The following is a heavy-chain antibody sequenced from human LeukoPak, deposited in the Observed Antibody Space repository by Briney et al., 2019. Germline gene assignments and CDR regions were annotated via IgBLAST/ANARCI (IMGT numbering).Heavy chain of an antibody. CDR1: GGSISSYY. CDR3: ASFYGDYGDLHHY. J-gene: IGHJ4*02. D-gene: IGHD4-17*01. V-gene: IGHV4-59*01. CDR2: IYYSGST. Sequence: SETLSFTCTVSGGSISSYYWSWLRQPPGKGLEWIGYIYYSGSTNYNPSLKSRVTISVDTSKNQFALKLSSVTAADTAVYYCASFYGDYGDLHHYWGQGTLVTVSS.